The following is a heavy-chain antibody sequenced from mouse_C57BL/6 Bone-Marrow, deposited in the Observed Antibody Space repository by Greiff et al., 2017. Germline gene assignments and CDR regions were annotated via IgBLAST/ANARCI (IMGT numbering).Heavy chain of an antibody. V-gene: IGHV1-85*01. J-gene: IGHJ1*03. CDR2: FYPRDGST. Sequence: VQLQQSGPELVKPGASVKLSCKASGYTFTSYDINWVKQRPGQGPEWIGWFYPRDGSTKYNEKFKGKATLTVDTSSSTAYMELHSLTSEDSAVYFCARIEFDGSSGDWYFDVWGTGTTVTVSS. CDR3: ARIEFDGSSGDWYFDV. CDR1: GYTFTSYD. D-gene: IGHD1-1*01.